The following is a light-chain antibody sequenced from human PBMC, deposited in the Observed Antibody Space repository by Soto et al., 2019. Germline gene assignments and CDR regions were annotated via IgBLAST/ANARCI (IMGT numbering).Light chain of an antibody. CDR2: DVS. CDR1: SSDVGGYNY. J-gene: IGLJ1*01. V-gene: IGLV2-11*01. CDR3: CSYAGSYF. Sequence: QSVLTQPRSVSGSPGQSVTISCTGTSSDVGGYNYVSWYQQHPGKAPKLMIYDVSKRPSGVPDRFSGSKSGNTASLTISGLRAEDEADYYCCSYAGSYFFGTGTKVTVL.